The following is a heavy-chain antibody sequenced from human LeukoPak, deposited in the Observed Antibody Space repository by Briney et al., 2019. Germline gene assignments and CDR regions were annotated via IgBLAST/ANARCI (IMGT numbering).Heavy chain of an antibody. CDR3: ARGGSGSGYHYYYYYMDV. J-gene: IGHJ6*03. CDR1: GFTFNSFW. D-gene: IGHD3-22*01. Sequence: HGGSLRLSCAASGFTFNSFWMYWVRQVPGKGLLWVARINSDGIRTSHADSVQGRFTISRDNANNTLYLQMNSLRVEDTAVYYCARGGSGSGYHYYYYYMDVWGKGTTVT. V-gene: IGHV3-74*01. CDR2: INSDGIRT.